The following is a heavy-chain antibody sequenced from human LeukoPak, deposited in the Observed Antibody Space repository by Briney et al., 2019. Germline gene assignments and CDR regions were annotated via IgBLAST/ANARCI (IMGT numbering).Heavy chain of an antibody. CDR1: GYTFSGYY. CDR3: TRTFYDTLDSDAFDF. Sequence: GASVKVSCTASGYTFSGYYMHWVRQAPGQGLEGMGWNNPDRGGTNNAQKFQGRVTITRDASISTAYMELSRVRSDDTAVYYYTRTFYDTLDSDAFDFWGQGTMVIVSS. J-gene: IGHJ3*01. CDR2: NNPDRGGT. D-gene: IGHD2/OR15-2a*01. V-gene: IGHV1-2*02.